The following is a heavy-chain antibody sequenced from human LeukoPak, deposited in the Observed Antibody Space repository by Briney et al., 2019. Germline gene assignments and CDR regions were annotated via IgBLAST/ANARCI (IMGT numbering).Heavy chain of an antibody. V-gene: IGHV3-23*01. CDR2: ISGSGGST. CDR1: GFTFSSYA. CDR3: AQDRFDTAMEPYYFDY. D-gene: IGHD5-18*01. J-gene: IGHJ4*02. Sequence: PGGSLRLSCAASGFTFSSYAMSWVRQAPGKGLEWVSAISGSGGSTYYADSVKGRFTISRDNSKNTLYLQMNSLGAEDTAVYYCAQDRFDTAMEPYYFDYWGQGTLVTVSS.